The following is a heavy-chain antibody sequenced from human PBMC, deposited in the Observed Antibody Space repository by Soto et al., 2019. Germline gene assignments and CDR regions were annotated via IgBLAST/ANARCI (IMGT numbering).Heavy chain of an antibody. D-gene: IGHD2-2*01. Sequence: SETLSLTCTVSGGSISSGGYYWSWIRQHPGKGLEWIGYIYYSGSTYYNPSPKSRVTISVDTSKNQFSLKLSSVTAADTAVYYCARASYIVVVPAAPRSYYMDVWGKGTTVTVSS. J-gene: IGHJ6*03. CDR1: GGSISSGGYY. CDR2: IYYSGST. V-gene: IGHV4-31*03. CDR3: ARASYIVVVPAAPRSYYMDV.